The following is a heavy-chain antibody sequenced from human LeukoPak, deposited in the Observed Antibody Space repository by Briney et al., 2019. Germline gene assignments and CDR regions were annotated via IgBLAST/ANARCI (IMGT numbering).Heavy chain of an antibody. V-gene: IGHV1-69*05. D-gene: IGHD3-22*01. CDR1: GDSVSNYA. CDR2: SILMFHTE. CDR3: ASSGHYYDSSGGFG. J-gene: IGHJ4*02. Sequence: SVKVSCKASGDSVSNYAISWVRQAPGQGLEWMGGSILMFHTENYAQKLQGRVTITTDQPTSTVYMELSSLRSEDTAVYYCASSGHYYDSSGGFGWGQGTLVTVSS.